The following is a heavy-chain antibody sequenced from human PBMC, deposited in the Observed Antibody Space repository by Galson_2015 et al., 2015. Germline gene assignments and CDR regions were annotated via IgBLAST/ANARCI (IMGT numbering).Heavy chain of an antibody. V-gene: IGHV3-48*02. CDR3: ARLHSGSYYHYYGMDV. J-gene: IGHJ6*02. Sequence: SLRLSCAASGFTFSSYRMNWVRQAPGKGLEWVSYISSSSSTIYYADSVKGRFTISRDNAKNSLYLQMNSLRDEDTAVYYCARLHSGSYYHYYGMDVWGQGTTVTISS. CDR1: GFTFSSYR. CDR2: ISSSSSTI. D-gene: IGHD1-26*01.